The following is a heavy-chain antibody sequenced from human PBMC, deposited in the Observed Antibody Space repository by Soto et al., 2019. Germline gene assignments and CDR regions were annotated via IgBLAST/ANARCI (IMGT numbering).Heavy chain of an antibody. D-gene: IGHD3-10*01. CDR1: GFTFSGHT. J-gene: IGHJ4*02. CDR3: ARCMGFDGSGYAFFDS. CDR2: VSRRSSYI. Sequence: EVQLVESGGGLVKPGGSLRLSCAASGFTFSGHTINWVRQAPGKGLEWVSSVSRRSSYIYYADSVKGRFTVSRDNAEKSLYLQMNRLRAEDTAIYYWARCMGFDGSGYAFFDSWGQGTLVTVSS. V-gene: IGHV3-21*01.